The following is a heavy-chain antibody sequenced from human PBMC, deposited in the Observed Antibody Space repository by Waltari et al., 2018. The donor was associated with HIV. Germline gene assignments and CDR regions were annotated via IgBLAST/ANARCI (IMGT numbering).Heavy chain of an antibody. CDR1: GGSISSSSYY. CDR2: IYYSGST. J-gene: IGHJ5*02. Sequence: QLQLQESGPGLVKPSETLSLTCTVSGGSISSSSYYWGWIRQPPGKGLKWIGSIYYSGSTYYNPSLKSRVTISVDTSKNQFSLNLNSVTAADTAVYFCARDRYCSSGNCYKGGASWFDPWGQGTLVTVSS. V-gene: IGHV4-39*07. D-gene: IGHD2-15*01. CDR3: ARDRYCSSGNCYKGGASWFDP.